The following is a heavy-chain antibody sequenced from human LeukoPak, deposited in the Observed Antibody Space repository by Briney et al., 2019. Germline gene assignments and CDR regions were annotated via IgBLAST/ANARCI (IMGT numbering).Heavy chain of an antibody. Sequence: GGSLRLSCAASGFTFSSYSMNWVRQAPGKGLEWVSSISSSSSYIYYADSVKGRFTISRDNAKNSLYLQMSSLRAEDTAVYYCARVLRYYDSSGPSWFDYWGQGTLVTVSS. J-gene: IGHJ4*02. D-gene: IGHD3-22*01. CDR1: GFTFSSYS. CDR3: ARVLRYYDSSGPSWFDY. CDR2: ISSSSSYI. V-gene: IGHV3-21*01.